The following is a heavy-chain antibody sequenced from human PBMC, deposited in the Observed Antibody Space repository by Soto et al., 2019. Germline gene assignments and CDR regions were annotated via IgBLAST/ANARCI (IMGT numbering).Heavy chain of an antibody. CDR1: GASLHIGGYY. V-gene: IGHV4-31*03. J-gene: IGHJ5*02. CDR3: AGQGNSTPNWLDP. D-gene: IGHD2-2*01. Sequence: TLSLTCTVSGASLHIGGYYWAWIRQNPGKGLEWIGYIYYTGVTYYNPSLGSRVNISVDTSKNQFSLELTSVTAADTAVYYWAGQGNSTPNWLDPGAQ. CDR2: IYYTGVT.